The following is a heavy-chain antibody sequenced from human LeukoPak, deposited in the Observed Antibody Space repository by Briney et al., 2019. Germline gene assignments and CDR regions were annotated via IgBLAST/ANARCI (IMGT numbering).Heavy chain of an antibody. CDR3: AREVDTAMVTPDY. Sequence: PSETLSLTCTVSGGSISSSSYYWGWIRQPPGKGLEWIGSIYYSGSTYYNPSLKSRVTISVDTSKNQFSLKLSSVTAADTAVYYCAREVDTAMVTPDYWGQGTLVTVSS. CDR1: GGSISSSSYY. D-gene: IGHD5-18*01. J-gene: IGHJ4*02. CDR2: IYYSGST. V-gene: IGHV4-39*07.